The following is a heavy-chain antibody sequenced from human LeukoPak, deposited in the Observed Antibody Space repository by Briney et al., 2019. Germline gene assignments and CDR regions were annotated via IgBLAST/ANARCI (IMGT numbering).Heavy chain of an antibody. D-gene: IGHD4-11*01. CDR2: IYSGGST. CDR3: ARDLTTVTYYYYGMDV. Sequence: PGGSLRLSCAASGFTVSSNYMSWVRQAPGKGLEWVSVIYSGGSTYYADSVKGRFTISRDNSKKTLYLQMNSLRAEDTAVYYCARDLTTVTYYYYGMDVWGQGTTVTVSS. CDR1: GFTVSSNY. V-gene: IGHV3-66*01. J-gene: IGHJ6*02.